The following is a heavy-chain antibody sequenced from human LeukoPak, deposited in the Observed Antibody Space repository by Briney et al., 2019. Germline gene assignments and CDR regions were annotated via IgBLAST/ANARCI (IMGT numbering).Heavy chain of an antibody. J-gene: IGHJ3*02. Sequence: GGSLRLSCAASGFTFDHYAMYWVRQAPGKGLEWVAGISWNSGSIGYADSVKGRFTISRDNAKNSLYLQMNSLSAEGTALYYCAKVLSGSYYDAFDIWGQGTMVTVSP. CDR2: ISWNSGSI. V-gene: IGHV3-9*01. CDR3: AKVLSGSYYDAFDI. CDR1: GFTFDHYA. D-gene: IGHD1-26*01.